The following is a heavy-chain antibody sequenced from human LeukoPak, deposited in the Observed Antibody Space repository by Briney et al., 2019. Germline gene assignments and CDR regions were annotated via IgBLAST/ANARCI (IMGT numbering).Heavy chain of an antibody. CDR2: INPSGGST. CDR3: AREPFDY. V-gene: IGHV1-46*01. J-gene: IGHJ4*02. Sequence: ASVKVSCKASGYTFTSYGISWVRQAPGQGLEWMGIINPSGGSTSYAQKFQGRVTMTRDTSTSTVYMELSSLRSENTAVYYCAREPFDYWGQGTLVTVSS. CDR1: GYTFTSYG.